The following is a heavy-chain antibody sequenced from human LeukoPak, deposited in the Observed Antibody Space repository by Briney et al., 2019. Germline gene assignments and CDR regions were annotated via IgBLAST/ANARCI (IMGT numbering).Heavy chain of an antibody. CDR1: GASVSGSAYY. D-gene: IGHD3-16*01. CDR3: ASLYPTVPWDY. CDR2: IYYSGST. J-gene: IGHJ4*02. V-gene: IGHV4-39*07. Sequence: SETLSLTCTVSGASVSGSAYYWGWIRQPPGKGLEWIGNIYYSGSTYYNPSLKSRVTISVDTSKNQFSLKLSSVTAADTAVYYCASLYPTVPWDYWGQGTLVTVSS.